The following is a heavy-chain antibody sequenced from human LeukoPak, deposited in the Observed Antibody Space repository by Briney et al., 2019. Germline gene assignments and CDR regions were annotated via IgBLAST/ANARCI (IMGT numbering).Heavy chain of an antibody. CDR2: IRYDGSNK. CDR3: AKEYYYDSSGYYYVPHHGDAFDI. V-gene: IGHV3-30*02. J-gene: IGHJ3*02. D-gene: IGHD3-22*01. CDR1: GFTFSSYG. Sequence: PGGSLRLSCAASGFTFSSYGMHWVRQAPGKGLEWVAFIRYDGSNKYYADSVKGRFTISRDNSKNTLYLQMNSLRAEDTAVYYCAKEYYYDSSGYYYVPHHGDAFDIWGQGTMVTVSS.